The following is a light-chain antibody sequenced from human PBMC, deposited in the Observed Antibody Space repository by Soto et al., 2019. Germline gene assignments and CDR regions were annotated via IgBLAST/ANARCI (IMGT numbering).Light chain of an antibody. V-gene: IGLV2-14*01. J-gene: IGLJ7*01. CDR1: SSDVGGYNY. CDR3: RSYTSSSTWV. CDR2: EVS. Sequence: QSALTQPASVSGSPGQSITISCTGTSSDVGGYNYVSWYQQHPAKAPQLMIYEVSNRPSGVSNRFSGSKSGNTASLTISGLQAEDEADYYCRSYTSSSTWVFGGGTQLTVL.